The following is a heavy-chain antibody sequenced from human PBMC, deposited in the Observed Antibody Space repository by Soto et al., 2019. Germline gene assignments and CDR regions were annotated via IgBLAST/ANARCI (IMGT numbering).Heavy chain of an antibody. CDR1: GFTFTSYA. Sequence: GGSLRLSCAVSGFTFTSYAMTWVRQAPGKGLEWVSAISGSGGSEFYADSVKGRFTISRDNSKNTLYLQMKSLRAEDTALYYFAKGHPTPITDYPPMDVWGQGTTVTVSS. J-gene: IGHJ6*02. CDR2: ISGSGGSE. V-gene: IGHV3-23*01. CDR3: AKGHPTPITDYPPMDV. D-gene: IGHD5-12*01.